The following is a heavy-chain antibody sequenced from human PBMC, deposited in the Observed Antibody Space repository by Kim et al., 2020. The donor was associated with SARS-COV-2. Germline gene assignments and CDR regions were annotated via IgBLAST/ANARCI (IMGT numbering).Heavy chain of an antibody. D-gene: IGHD2-21*01. J-gene: IGHJ4*02. V-gene: IGHV3-48*02. CDR3: ARGRTPLWWWPTFDY. CDR2: ISSSSSTI. Sequence: GGSLRLSCAASGFTFSSYSMNWVRQAPGKGLEWVSYISSSSSTIYYADSVKGRFTISRDNAKNSLYLQMNSLRDEDTAVYYCARGRTPLWWWPTFDYWGQGTLVTVSS. CDR1: GFTFSSYS.